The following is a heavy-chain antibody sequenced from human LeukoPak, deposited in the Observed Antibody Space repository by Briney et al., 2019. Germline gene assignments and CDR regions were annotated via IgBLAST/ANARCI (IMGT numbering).Heavy chain of an antibody. D-gene: IGHD1-26*01. Sequence: PSETLSLTCAVYGGSFSGYYWSWIRQPPGKGLEWIGEINHSGSTNYNPSLKSRVTISVDTSKNQFSLKLSSVTAADTGVYYCARGSGSSRVYYYYYMDVWGKGTTVTVSS. J-gene: IGHJ6*03. CDR2: INHSGST. V-gene: IGHV4-34*01. CDR3: ARGSGSSRVYYYYYMDV. CDR1: GGSFSGYY.